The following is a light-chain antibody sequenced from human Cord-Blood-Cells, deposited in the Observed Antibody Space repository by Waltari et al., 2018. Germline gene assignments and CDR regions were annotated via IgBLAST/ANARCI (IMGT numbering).Light chain of an antibody. CDR1: QSLLHSNGYNC. CDR2: LGS. J-gene: IGKJ2*01. CDR3: MQDLQTPPT. Sequence: EIVMTQSPLSLPVTPGEPASISFSSSQSLLHSNGYNCLDWYLQKPGQSPQLLIYLGSTRASGVPDRFSGSGAGKDYTLKSRRVEAEDVWVYYGMQDLQTPPTFGQGPKLEIK. V-gene: IGKV2-28*01.